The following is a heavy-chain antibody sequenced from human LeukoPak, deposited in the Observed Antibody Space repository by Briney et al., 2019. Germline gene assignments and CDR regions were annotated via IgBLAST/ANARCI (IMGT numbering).Heavy chain of an antibody. CDR3: ARSRPYIIVVSGAVFTGFGY. CDR2: INPNSGGT. CDR1: GYTFTGYY. J-gene: IGHJ4*02. V-gene: IGHV1-2*02. D-gene: IGHD2-2*01. Sequence: ASVKVSCKASGYTFTGYYMHWVRQAPGQGLEWMGWINPNSGGTNYAQKFQGRVTMTRDTSISTAYMELSRLTSDDTAVYYCARSRPYIIVVSGAVFTGFGYWGQGTLVTVSS.